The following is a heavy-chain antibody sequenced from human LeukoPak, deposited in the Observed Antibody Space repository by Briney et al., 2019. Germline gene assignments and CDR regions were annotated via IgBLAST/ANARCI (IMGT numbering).Heavy chain of an antibody. J-gene: IGHJ4*02. Sequence: GSLRLSCAASGFTFSNYNINWVRQAPGKGLEWVSYISSSSSTKYYADSVKGRFTISRDNFKKTVSLQMNSLRAEDTAVYYCAKDAQRGFDYSNSLEHWSQGSLVTVS. CDR3: AKDAQRGFDYSNSLEH. CDR1: GFTFSNYN. D-gene: IGHD4-11*01. CDR2: ISSSSSTK. V-gene: IGHV3-48*01.